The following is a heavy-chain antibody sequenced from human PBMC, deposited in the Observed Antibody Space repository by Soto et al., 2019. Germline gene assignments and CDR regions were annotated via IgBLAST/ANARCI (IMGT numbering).Heavy chain of an antibody. J-gene: IGHJ4*02. V-gene: IGHV4-59*08. Sequence: QVQLQESGPGLVKPSETLSLTCTVSGGSISSYYWSWIRQPPGKGLEWIGYIYYSGSTNYNPSLKSRVTISVDTSKNQFSLKLSSVTAADTAVYYCARRYGSGLDCWGQGTLVTVSS. CDR1: GGSISSYY. D-gene: IGHD3-10*01. CDR2: IYYSGST. CDR3: ARRYGSGLDC.